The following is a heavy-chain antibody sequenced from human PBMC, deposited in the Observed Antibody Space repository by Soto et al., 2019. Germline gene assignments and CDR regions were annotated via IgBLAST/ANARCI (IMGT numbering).Heavy chain of an antibody. J-gene: IGHJ6*02. V-gene: IGHV5-10-1*01. CDR1: VYSFTSYW. D-gene: IGHD6-19*01. CDR2: IDPSDSYT. CDR3: ARLAYSSGWYEYYYYYGMDV. Sequence: GESLKISCKGSVYSFTSYWISWVRQMPGKGLEWMGRIDPSDSYTNYSPSFQGHVTISADKSISTAYLQWSSLKASDTAMYYCARLAYSSGWYEYYYYYGMDVWGQGTTVTVSS.